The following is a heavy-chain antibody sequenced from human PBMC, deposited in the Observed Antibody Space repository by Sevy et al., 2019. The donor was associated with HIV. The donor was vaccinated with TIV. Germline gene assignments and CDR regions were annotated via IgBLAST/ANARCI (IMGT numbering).Heavy chain of an antibody. CDR1: GFTFSSYW. V-gene: IGHV3-7*01. J-gene: IGHJ6*02. CDR3: ARDWLYVPSKLELLGGMDV. CDR2: IKQDGSEK. Sequence: GGSLRLSCAASGFTFSSYWMSWVRQAPGKGLEWVANIKQDGSEKYYVDSVKGRFTIARDNAKNSLYLQMNSLRAKDTAVYYCARDWLYVPSKLELLGGMDVWGQGTTVTVSS. D-gene: IGHD1-7*01.